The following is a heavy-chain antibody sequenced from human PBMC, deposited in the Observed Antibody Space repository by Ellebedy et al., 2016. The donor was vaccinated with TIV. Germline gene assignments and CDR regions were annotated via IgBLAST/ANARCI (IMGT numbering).Heavy chain of an antibody. D-gene: IGHD2-2*01. J-gene: IGHJ6*02. CDR1: GFTFSDHY. CDR2: IRNKAYGGTT. Sequence: GGSLRLSCAASGFTFSDHYMDWVRQAPGKGLEWVGFIRNKAYGGTTEYAASVKGRFTISRDDSTNSLYLHMNSLKTEDTAVYYCTRDLVLPTANYGMDVWGQGTTVTVSS. V-gene: IGHV3-72*01. CDR3: TRDLVLPTANYGMDV.